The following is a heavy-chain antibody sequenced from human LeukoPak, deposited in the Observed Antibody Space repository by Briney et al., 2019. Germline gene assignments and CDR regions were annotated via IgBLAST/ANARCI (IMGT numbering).Heavy chain of an antibody. V-gene: IGHV3-23*01. CDR3: AKSSGTTPNTGLDY. CDR2: ISGSGGST. CDR1: GFTFSSYA. D-gene: IGHD4-17*01. Sequence: PGGSLRLSCAASGFTFSSYAMSWVRQAPGKGLEWVSAISGSGGSTYYADSVKGRFTISRDNSKNTLYLQMNSLRAEDMAVYYCAKSSGTTPNTGLDYWGQGTLVTVSS. J-gene: IGHJ4*02.